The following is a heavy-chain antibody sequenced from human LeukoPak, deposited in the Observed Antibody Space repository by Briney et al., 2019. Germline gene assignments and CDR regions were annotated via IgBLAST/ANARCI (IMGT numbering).Heavy chain of an antibody. J-gene: IGHJ5*02. CDR3: ASPSPRGEGYTPPAP. CDR2: ISHDGRTK. V-gene: IGHV3-30*04. CDR1: GFNFDNFA. Sequence: PGGSLRLSCVVSGFNFDNFAMHWVRQPLGKGLDWVAVISHDGRTKYYADSMKGRITISRDNSKNTLFLQMNNLRSEDTAVYFLASPSPRGEGYTPPAPWAREPRLT. D-gene: IGHD5-24*01.